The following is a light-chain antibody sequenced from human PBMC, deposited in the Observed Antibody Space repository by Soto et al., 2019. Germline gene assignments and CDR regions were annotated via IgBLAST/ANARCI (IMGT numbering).Light chain of an antibody. V-gene: IGLV2-8*01. CDR1: SSDIGGYNF. CDR2: DVT. J-gene: IGLJ1*01. CDR3: SSHGGSNNPYV. Sequence: QSALTQPPSASGSPGQSVAISCTGTSSDIGGYNFVSWYQQHPGKAPKLMIYDVTKRPSGVPDRFSGSKSGNTATLIVSGLQAEDEADYYCSSHGGSNNPYVFGPVTKLTVL.